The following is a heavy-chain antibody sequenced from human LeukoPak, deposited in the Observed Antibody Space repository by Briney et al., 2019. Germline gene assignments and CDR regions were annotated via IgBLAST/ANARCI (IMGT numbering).Heavy chain of an antibody. J-gene: IGHJ6*04. CDR1: GYTFTDYY. V-gene: IGHV1-69-2*01. Sequence: ASVKVSCKVSGYTFTDYYMHWVQQAPGIGLEWMGLVDPEDGETIYAEKFQGRVTITADTSTDTAYMELSSLRSEDTAVYYCATPGPSRGLGYCSRTSCYNVWGKGTTVTVSS. CDR3: ATPGPSRGLGYCSRTSCYNV. CDR2: VDPEDGET. D-gene: IGHD2-2*02.